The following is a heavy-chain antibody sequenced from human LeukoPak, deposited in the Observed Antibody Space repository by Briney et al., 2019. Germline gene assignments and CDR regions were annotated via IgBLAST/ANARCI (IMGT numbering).Heavy chain of an antibody. CDR3: ARDIQLPTNYYYYNGMDV. Sequence: GGSLRLYCAASGFTFSDYYMSWLRQAPGKGPEWVSYISSSGSTIYYADSVKGRFTISRDNAKNSLYLQMNSLRAEDTAVYYCARDIQLPTNYYYYNGMDVWGQGTTVTVSS. D-gene: IGHD5-18*01. CDR1: GFTFSDYY. CDR2: ISSSGSTI. V-gene: IGHV3-11*01. J-gene: IGHJ6*02.